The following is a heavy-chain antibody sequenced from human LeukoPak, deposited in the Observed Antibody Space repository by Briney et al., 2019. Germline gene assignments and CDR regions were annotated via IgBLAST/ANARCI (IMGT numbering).Heavy chain of an antibody. V-gene: IGHV5-51*01. Sequence: GESLKISCKGSGYSFTSYWIGWVRQMPGKGLEWMGIIYPGDSDTRYSPPFQGQVTISADKSISTAYLQWSSLKASDTAMYYCARQGGIAARPHIWFYPWGPGTLVTVSS. CDR1: GYSFTSYW. D-gene: IGHD6-6*01. CDR2: IYPGDSDT. J-gene: IGHJ5*02. CDR3: ARQGGIAARPHIWFYP.